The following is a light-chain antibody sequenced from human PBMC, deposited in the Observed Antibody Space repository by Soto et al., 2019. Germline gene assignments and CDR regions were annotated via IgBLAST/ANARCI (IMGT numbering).Light chain of an antibody. V-gene: IGLV2-11*01. CDR1: SADVAGY. CDR3: CSYEGSFVHV. CDR2: DVN. J-gene: IGLJ1*01. Sequence: QSPVTQPRLVSCSPGQSVTISCLGTSADVAGYVSWYQQHPGKPPKLLICDVNKRPSGVPDRFSGSKSGNTASLTISGLQAEDEADYYCCSYEGSFVHVFESGTKVTVL.